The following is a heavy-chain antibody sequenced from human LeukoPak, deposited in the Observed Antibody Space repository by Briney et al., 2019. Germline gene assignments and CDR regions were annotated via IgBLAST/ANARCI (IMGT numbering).Heavy chain of an antibody. V-gene: IGHV3-74*03. CDR1: GFTFATYW. D-gene: IGHD3-10*01. Sequence: PGGSLRLSCEASGFTFATYWMHWVRQAAGKGLVWAARINTDGYVTTYAESVSGRFTVSRDNAENTLYLQMNDRRPEDTAVYYCIRETHVGLHLEFWGQGTLATVPS. CDR2: INTDGYVT. CDR3: IRETHVGLHLEF. J-gene: IGHJ4*02.